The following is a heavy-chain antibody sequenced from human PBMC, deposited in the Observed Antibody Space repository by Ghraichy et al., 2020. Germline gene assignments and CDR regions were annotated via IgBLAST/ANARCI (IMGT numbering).Heavy chain of an antibody. Sequence: SETLSLTCTVSGGSISSYYWSWIRQPPGKGLEWIGYIYYSGSTNYNPSLKSRVTISVDTSKNQFSLKLSSVTAADTAVYYCARRDSSGYYYGWFDPWGQGTLVTVSS. J-gene: IGHJ5*02. V-gene: IGHV4-59*01. CDR2: IYYSGST. D-gene: IGHD3-22*01. CDR3: ARRDSSGYYYGWFDP. CDR1: GGSISSYY.